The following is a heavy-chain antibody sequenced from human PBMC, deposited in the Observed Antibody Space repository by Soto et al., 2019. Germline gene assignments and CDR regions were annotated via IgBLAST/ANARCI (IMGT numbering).Heavy chain of an antibody. CDR3: AKDTVGGDSFWSCYYSDGLDV. CDR2: ISGNGAGT. V-gene: IGHV3-23*01. D-gene: IGHD3-3*01. Sequence: EVKLLESGGGLAQPGGSLRLSCVGSGFTFDSYAISWVRQAPGKGLQWISAISGNGAGTDYAHSVKGRFTISRDNSKNTVHLQMNSLRAEDTALYYCAKDTVGGDSFWSCYYSDGLDVWGQGTMVTVSS. CDR1: GFTFDSYA. J-gene: IGHJ3*01.